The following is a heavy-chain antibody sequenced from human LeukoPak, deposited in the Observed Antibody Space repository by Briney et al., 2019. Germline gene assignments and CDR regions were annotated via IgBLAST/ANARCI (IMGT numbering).Heavy chain of an antibody. D-gene: IGHD5-18*01. CDR1: GYTFTSYD. Sequence: ASVKVSCKASGYTFTSYDINWVRQATGQGLEWMGWMNPNSGNTGYAQKFQGRVAITRNTSISTAYMELSSLRSEDTAVYYCARGYSYGYEADYWGQGTLVTVSS. CDR3: ARGYSYGYEADY. CDR2: MNPNSGNT. V-gene: IGHV1-8*03. J-gene: IGHJ4*02.